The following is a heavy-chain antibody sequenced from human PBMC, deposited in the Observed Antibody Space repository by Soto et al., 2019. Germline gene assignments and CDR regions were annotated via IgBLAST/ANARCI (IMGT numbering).Heavy chain of an antibody. D-gene: IGHD3-10*01. CDR1: GFTLSGYY. V-gene: IGHV3-11*01. CDR2: IGKTGSDI. CDR3: AREIGNRLPYGPVDY. Sequence: GGSLRLSCAASGFTLSGYYMTWMRQTPGKGLEWVSFIGKTGSDIHYADSVEGRFTISRDNAKNSLYLQMNSLRAEDTAVYYCAREIGNRLPYGPVDYWGQGTLVTVSS. J-gene: IGHJ4*02.